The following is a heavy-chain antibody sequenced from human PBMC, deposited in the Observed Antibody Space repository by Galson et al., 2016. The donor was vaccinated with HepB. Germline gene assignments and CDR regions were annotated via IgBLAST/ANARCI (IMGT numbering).Heavy chain of an antibody. V-gene: IGHV4-31*03. CDR3: VRSTISARHWFDS. CDR2: IIYTGTT. Sequence: TLSLTCTVSGASVSAAGYYWNWIRQVPGKGLEWIGYIIYTGTTHYTPSLKSRIAISQDMSKNEVSLILESVTAADTAVYYCVRSTISARHWFDSRGQGALVTVSS. J-gene: IGHJ5*01. CDR1: GASVSAAGYY. D-gene: IGHD6-6*01.